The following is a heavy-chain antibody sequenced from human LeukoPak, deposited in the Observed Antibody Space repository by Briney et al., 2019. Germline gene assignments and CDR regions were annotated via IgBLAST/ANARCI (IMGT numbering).Heavy chain of an antibody. V-gene: IGHV3-49*03. J-gene: IGHJ6*02. CDR3: AKYSSSSNFYYGMDV. CDR2: IRSKAYGGTT. D-gene: IGHD6-6*01. CDR1: GFSFGDYT. Sequence: GGSLRLSCTASGFSFGDYTMSWFRQAPGKGLEWVGFIRSKAYGGTTQYAASVKDRFTISRDDFKTIAYLQMNSLKADDTAAYYCAKYSSSSNFYYGMDVWGQGTTVTVSS.